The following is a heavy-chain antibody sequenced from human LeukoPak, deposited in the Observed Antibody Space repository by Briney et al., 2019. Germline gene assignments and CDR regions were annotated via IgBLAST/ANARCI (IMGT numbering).Heavy chain of an antibody. Sequence: GGSLRLSCAASGFTFSSYNLNWVRQAPGKGLEWVSYITSPSSTIYYADSVKGRFTISRDYAKNSLYLQMNSLRAEDTAVYYCARDGDYYYYMDVWGKGTTVTVSS. V-gene: IGHV3-48*04. CDR3: ARDGDYYYYMDV. CDR1: GFTFSSYN. CDR2: ITSPSSTI. D-gene: IGHD3-3*01. J-gene: IGHJ6*03.